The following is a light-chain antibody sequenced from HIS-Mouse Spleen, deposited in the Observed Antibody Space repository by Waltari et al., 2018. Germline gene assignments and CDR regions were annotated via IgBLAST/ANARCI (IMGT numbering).Light chain of an antibody. Sequence: QSVLTQPPSVSGAPGQRVTISCTGSSSNTGAGYAVHWYQQLPGTAPKLLISGNSNRPSGVPDRFSGSKSGTSASLAITGLQAEDEADYYCQSYDSSLSGSVFGGGTKLTVL. CDR3: QSYDSSLSGSV. CDR2: GNS. CDR1: SSNTGAGYA. J-gene: IGLJ2*01. V-gene: IGLV1-40*01.